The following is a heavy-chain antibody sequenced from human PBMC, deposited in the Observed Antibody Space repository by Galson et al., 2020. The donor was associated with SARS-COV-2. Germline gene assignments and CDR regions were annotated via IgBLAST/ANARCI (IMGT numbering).Heavy chain of an antibody. CDR2: ISWNSGSI. CDR1: GFTFDDYA. J-gene: IGHJ3*02. CDR3: AKDKVPDSSGYYALDAFDI. Sequence: GGSLRLSCAASGFTFDDYAMHWVRQAPGKGLEWVSGISWNSGSIGYADSVKGRFTISRDNAKNSLYLQMNSLRAEDTALYYCAKDKVPDSSGYYALDAFDIWGQGTMVTVSS. D-gene: IGHD3-22*01. V-gene: IGHV3-9*01.